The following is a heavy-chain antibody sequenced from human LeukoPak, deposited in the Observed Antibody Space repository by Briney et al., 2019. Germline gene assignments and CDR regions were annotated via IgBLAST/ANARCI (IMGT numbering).Heavy chain of an antibody. D-gene: IGHD3-3*01. V-gene: IGHV3-23*01. CDR3: AKLYDFWSGYLDY. Sequence: GGSLRLSCAASGFTFSSYAMSWVRQAPGKGLEWVSTISSSDGRTYYADSVKGRFTISRDNSKNTLFLQVNSLRAEDTAVYYCAKLYDFWSGYLDYWGQGTLVTVSS. CDR1: GFTFSSYA. J-gene: IGHJ4*02. CDR2: ISSSDGRT.